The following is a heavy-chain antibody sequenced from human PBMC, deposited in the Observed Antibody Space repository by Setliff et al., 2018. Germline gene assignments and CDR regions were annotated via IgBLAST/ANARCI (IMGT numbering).Heavy chain of an antibody. D-gene: IGHD3-10*01. CDR1: GGSMTSYY. Sequence: SETLTLTCTVSGGSMTSYYWSWIRQSPWKGLEWIGYVHYSGDSNYNPSLKSRVTMSVDTSKNQFSLNLRSVTAADTAVYYCARQPSSGSYYNPRPYYFDYWGQGTLVTVSS. CDR2: VHYSGDS. CDR3: ARQPSSGSYYNPRPYYFDY. J-gene: IGHJ4*02. V-gene: IGHV4-59*13.